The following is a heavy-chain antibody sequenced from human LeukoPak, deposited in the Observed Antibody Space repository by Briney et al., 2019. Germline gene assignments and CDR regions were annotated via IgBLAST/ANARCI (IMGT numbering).Heavy chain of an antibody. J-gene: IGHJ4*02. CDR2: VYTSGST. CDR1: GGSISSYH. V-gene: IGHV4-4*07. D-gene: IGHD5-18*01. CDR3: ARDGLYSYGYSYFDY. Sequence: PSETLSLTCTVSGGSISSYHWSWTRQPAGKGLEWIGRVYTSGSTNYNPSLKSRVTMSVDTSKEQLSLKLSSVTAADTAVYYCARDGLYSYGYSYFDYWGQGTLVTVSS.